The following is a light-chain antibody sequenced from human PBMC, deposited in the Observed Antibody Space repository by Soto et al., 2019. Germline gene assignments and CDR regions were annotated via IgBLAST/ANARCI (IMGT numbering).Light chain of an antibody. CDR3: QQRSNWPWT. Sequence: ETVLTQSPATLSSSPGETVTLSCRASQSVTTYLAWYQHKPGQAPRLLIYDASHRATDISARFSGSGSGTDFTLTITSLEPEDFAVYYCQQRSNWPWTFGQGTKVEIK. V-gene: IGKV3-11*01. CDR2: DAS. CDR1: QSVTTY. J-gene: IGKJ1*01.